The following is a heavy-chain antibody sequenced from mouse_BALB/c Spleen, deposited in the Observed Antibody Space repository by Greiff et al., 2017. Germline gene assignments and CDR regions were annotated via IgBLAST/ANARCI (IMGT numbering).Heavy chain of an antibody. CDR2: INPYNDGT. D-gene: IGHD3-1*01. CDR1: GYTFTSYV. Sequence: VQLQQSGPELVKPGASVKMSCKASGYTFTSYVMHWVKQKPGQGLEWIGYINPYNDGTKYNEKFKGKATLTSDKSSSTAYMELSSLTSEDSAVYYCARGGSSGAAWFAYWGQGTLVTVSA. CDR3: ARGGSSGAAWFAY. V-gene: IGHV1-14*01. J-gene: IGHJ3*01.